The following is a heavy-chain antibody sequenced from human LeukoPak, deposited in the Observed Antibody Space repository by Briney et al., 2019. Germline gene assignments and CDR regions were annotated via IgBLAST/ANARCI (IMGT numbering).Heavy chain of an antibody. Sequence: PGGSLRLSCAASGFTFSDHYMDWVRQAPGKGLEWVSSISSSSSYIYYADSVKGRFTISRDNAKNSLYLQMNSLRAEDTAVYYCARDSGHAAWWFDPWGQGTLVTVSS. J-gene: IGHJ5*02. D-gene: IGHD1-26*01. V-gene: IGHV3-21*01. CDR3: ARDSGHAAWWFDP. CDR1: GFTFSDHY. CDR2: ISSSSSYI.